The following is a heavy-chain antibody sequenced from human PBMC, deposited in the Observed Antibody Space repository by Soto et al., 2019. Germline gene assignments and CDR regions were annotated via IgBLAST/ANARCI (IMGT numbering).Heavy chain of an antibody. J-gene: IGHJ5*02. Sequence: ASETLSLTCTVSGGSISSYYWSWIRQPPGKGLEWIGYIYYIGSTNYNPSLKSRVTISVDTSKNQFSLKLSSVTAADTAVYYCARVRGYSSGWYPNWFGPWGQGTLVTVSS. D-gene: IGHD6-19*01. CDR2: IYYIGST. V-gene: IGHV4-59*01. CDR1: GGSISSYY. CDR3: ARVRGYSSGWYPNWFGP.